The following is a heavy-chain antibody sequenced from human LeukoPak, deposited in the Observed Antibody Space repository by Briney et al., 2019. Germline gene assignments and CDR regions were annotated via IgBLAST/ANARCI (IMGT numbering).Heavy chain of an antibody. D-gene: IGHD6-19*01. CDR2: ITVSGGST. Sequence: GGSLRLSCAASGFTFSTYDMSWVRQAPGKGLEWVSVITVSGGSTYYADSVKGRFTISRDNSKNTLYLQMDSLKAEDTAIYYCAGGSSKQWLAYEYWGQGNLVTVSS. CDR3: AGGSSKQWLAYEY. V-gene: IGHV3-23*01. CDR1: GFTFSTYD. J-gene: IGHJ4*02.